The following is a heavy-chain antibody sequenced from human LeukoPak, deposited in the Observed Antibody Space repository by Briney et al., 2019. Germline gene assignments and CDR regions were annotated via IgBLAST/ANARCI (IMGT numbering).Heavy chain of an antibody. J-gene: IGHJ6*02. CDR3: ARGGGFNPSDYSSYYGLDV. D-gene: IGHD6-25*01. V-gene: IGHV1-18*01. CDR1: GYTFRSYG. CDR2: INVHRS. Sequence: ASVKVSCKASGYTFRSYGITWVRQAPGQGLEWMGWINVHRSNYARPLRGRISMTIETSTSTAYMELRSLTSDDTAVYYFARGGGFNPSDYSSYYGLDVWGQGTTVTVSS.